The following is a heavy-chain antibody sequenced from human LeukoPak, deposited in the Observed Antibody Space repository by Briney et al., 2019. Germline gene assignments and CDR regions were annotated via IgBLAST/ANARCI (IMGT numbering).Heavy chain of an antibody. J-gene: IGHJ3*02. V-gene: IGHV4-59*01. CDR1: GGSISSYY. CDR2: IYYSGST. Sequence: SETLSLTCTVSGGSISSYYWSWIRQPPGKGLEWIGYIYYSGSTSYNPSLKSRVTISVDTSKNQFSLKLSSVTAADTAVYYCARVKRVYRGGDCYHNAIDIWGQGTMVTVSS. CDR3: ARVKRVYRGGDCYHNAIDI. D-gene: IGHD2-21*01.